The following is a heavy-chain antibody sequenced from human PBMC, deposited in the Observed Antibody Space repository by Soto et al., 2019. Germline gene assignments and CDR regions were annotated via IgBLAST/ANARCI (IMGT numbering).Heavy chain of an antibody. CDR2: INPSGGST. J-gene: IGHJ6*01. V-gene: IGHV1-46*01. CDR3: ARVLTKWAIHPYYYYGMEV. Sequence: WASVKVSCKASGYTFTSYYMHWVRQAPGQGLEWMGIINPSGGSTSYAQKFQGRVTMTRDTSTSTVYMELSSLRSEDTAVYYCARVLTKWAIHPYYYYGMEVWGQGTTFNVS. CDR1: GYTFTSYY. D-gene: IGHD1-26*01.